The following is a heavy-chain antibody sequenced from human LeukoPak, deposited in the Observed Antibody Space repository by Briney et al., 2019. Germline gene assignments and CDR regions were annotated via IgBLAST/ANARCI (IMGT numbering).Heavy chain of an antibody. J-gene: IGHJ4*02. V-gene: IGHV3-23*01. D-gene: IGHD6-6*01. Sequence: SGGSLRLSCAASGFTFSSYAMSWVRQAPGKGLEWVSAISGSGGSTYYADSVKGRFTISRDNSKNTLYLQMNSLRAEDTAVYYCAKDPPSNIAARVFDYWGQGTLVTVSS. CDR2: ISGSGGST. CDR1: GFTFSSYA. CDR3: AKDPPSNIAARVFDY.